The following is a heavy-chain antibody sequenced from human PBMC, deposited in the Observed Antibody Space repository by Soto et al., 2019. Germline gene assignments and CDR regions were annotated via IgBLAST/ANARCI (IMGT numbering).Heavy chain of an antibody. J-gene: IGHJ6*04. D-gene: IGHD3-3*01. CDR1: GFTFSNAW. CDR3: TTDPFDSGEDV. V-gene: IGHV3-15*01. CDR2: IKSKSDGGTA. Sequence: EVQLVESGGGLVKPGGSLRLSCAASGFTFSNAWMNWVRQAPGQGLEWVGRIKSKSDGGTADYGAPVKGRFTISRDGSKNTLYLQMNGLKAEDTAVYYCTTDPFDSGEDVWGKGTTVTVSS.